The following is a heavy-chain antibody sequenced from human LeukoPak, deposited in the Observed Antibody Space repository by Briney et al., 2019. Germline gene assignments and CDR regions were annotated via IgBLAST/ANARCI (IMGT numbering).Heavy chain of an antibody. V-gene: IGHV3-23*01. CDR3: AKDQDANYFDY. J-gene: IGHJ4*02. D-gene: IGHD2-8*01. CDR2: ISASGGST. CDR1: EFTFGSYA. Sequence: GGSLRLSCAASEFTFGSYAMNWVRQAPGKGLEWVSAISASGGSTYYADSVKGRFSISRDNSKNTLYLQMNSLRAEDTAVYYCAKDQDANYFDYWGQGTLVTVSS.